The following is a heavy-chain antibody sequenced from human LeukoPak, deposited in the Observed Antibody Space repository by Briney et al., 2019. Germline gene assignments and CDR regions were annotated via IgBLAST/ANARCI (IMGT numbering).Heavy chain of an antibody. J-gene: IGHJ5*01. D-gene: IGHD2-21*02. CDR1: GYTFTVYF. CDR2: INPNIGDA. V-gene: IGHV1-2*02. CDR3: ARMDLDGGDSIGFDF. Sequence: ASVTVSFEASGYTFTVYFMHWVRQAPGQGLEWMGWINPNIGDASYSQKFQGRGTITRDRSINTAYMELSRLTSDDTAVYYCARMDLDGGDSIGFDFWGQGTLVTVSS.